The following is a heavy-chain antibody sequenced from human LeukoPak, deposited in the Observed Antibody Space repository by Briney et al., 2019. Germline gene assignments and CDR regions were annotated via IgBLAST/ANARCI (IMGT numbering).Heavy chain of an antibody. J-gene: IGHJ4*02. D-gene: IGHD3-22*01. V-gene: IGHV3-53*01. Sequence: PGGSLRLSCAASGFTVSSNYMSWVRQAPGKGLEWVSVIYSGGSTYYADSVKGRFTISRDNSKNTLFLQMNSLRAEDTAVYYCARAPSYYYDSRGYFHFDNWGQGTLVTVSS. CDR3: ARAPSYYYDSRGYFHFDN. CDR1: GFTVSSNY. CDR2: IYSGGST.